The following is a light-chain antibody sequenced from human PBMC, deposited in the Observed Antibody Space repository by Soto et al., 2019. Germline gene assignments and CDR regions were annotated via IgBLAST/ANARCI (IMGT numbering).Light chain of an antibody. CDR2: ANN. CDR3: SSYTTSSTRV. CDR1: SSNIGSPFD. J-gene: IGLJ2*01. Sequence: QSVLTQPPSVSGAPGQRVTISCTGNSSNIGSPFDVHWYQHLPGTAPRLLIYANNNRPSGVPDRFSGSKSGTSASLAITGLQGDDEADYYCSSYTTSSTRVFGGGTKLTVL. V-gene: IGLV1-40*01.